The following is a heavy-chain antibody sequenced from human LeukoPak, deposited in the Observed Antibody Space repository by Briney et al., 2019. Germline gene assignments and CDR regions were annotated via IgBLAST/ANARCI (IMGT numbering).Heavy chain of an antibody. D-gene: IGHD3-10*01. CDR2: IYYSGST. Sequence: SETLSLTCSVSGGSISSGDYYWSWIRQPPGKGLEWIGYIYYSGSTYYNPSLKSRVTISVDTSKNQFSLKLSSVTAADTAVYYCARALYGSGSYFFDYWGQGTLVTVSS. V-gene: IGHV4-30-4*01. J-gene: IGHJ4*02. CDR3: ARALYGSGSYFFDY. CDR1: GGSISSGDYY.